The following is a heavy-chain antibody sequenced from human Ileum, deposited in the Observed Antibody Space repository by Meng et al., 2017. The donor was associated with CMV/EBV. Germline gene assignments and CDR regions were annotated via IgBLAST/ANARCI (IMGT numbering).Heavy chain of an antibody. Sequence: FSFSTYTMNWVRQAPGKGLEWLSSISGDSSHMYYADSMKGRSTVSRDNAQNSVYLEIYSLRAEDTALYCCARATDENFYYYYGMDVWGQGTTVTVSS. CDR3: ARATDENFYYYYGMDV. V-gene: IGHV3-21*01. CDR2: ISGDSSHM. J-gene: IGHJ6*02. CDR1: FSFSTYT.